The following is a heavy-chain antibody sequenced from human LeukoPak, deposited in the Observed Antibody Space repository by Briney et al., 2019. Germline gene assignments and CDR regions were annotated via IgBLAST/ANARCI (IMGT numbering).Heavy chain of an antibody. Sequence: SETLSLTCTVSGGSISSYYWSWIRQPPGKGLEWIGYIYYSGSTNYNPSLKSRVTISVDTSKNQFSLKLRSVTAADTAVYYCASWQHYYDSSGFGYWGQGTLVTVSS. J-gene: IGHJ4*02. CDR3: ASWQHYYDSSGFGY. CDR2: IYYSGST. D-gene: IGHD3-22*01. CDR1: GGSISSYY. V-gene: IGHV4-59*12.